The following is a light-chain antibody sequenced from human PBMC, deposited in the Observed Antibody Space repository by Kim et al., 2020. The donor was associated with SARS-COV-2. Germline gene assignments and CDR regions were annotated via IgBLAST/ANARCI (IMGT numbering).Light chain of an antibody. CDR1: SNNVGYQG. CDR2: RTN. Sequence: LTQPPSVSKGLRQTATLTCTGNSNNVGYQGAAWLQQHQGHPPKLLSYRTNNRPSGISERLSASRSGNTASLTITGLQPEDEADYYCSAWDSSLNAWVFSGGTQLTVL. J-gene: IGLJ3*02. V-gene: IGLV10-54*01. CDR3: SAWDSSLNAWV.